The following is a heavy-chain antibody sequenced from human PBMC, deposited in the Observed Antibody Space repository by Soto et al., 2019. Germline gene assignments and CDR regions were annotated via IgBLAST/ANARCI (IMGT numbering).Heavy chain of an antibody. CDR2: IYYSGST. CDR3: ARQLRYFGNFDY. D-gene: IGHD3-9*01. V-gene: IGHV4-61*01. CDR1: GGSVSSGSYC. Sequence: SETLYLTCTVSGGSVSSGSYCWSWIRQPPGKGLEWIGYIYYSGSTVYNPSLESRVSMSVDTSKNQFSLRLSSVTAADTAFYYCARQLRYFGNFDYWGQGTLVTVSS. J-gene: IGHJ4*02.